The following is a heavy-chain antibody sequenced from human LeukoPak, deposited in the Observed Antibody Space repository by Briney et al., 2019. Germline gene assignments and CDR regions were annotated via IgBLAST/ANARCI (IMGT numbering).Heavy chain of an antibody. V-gene: IGHV4-59*01. CDR3: ARGNGWFAH. CDR2: VSDSGSS. Sequence: LETLSLTCTVSGGSISSYYWSWIRQPPGKGLEWIGYVSDSGSSNYNPSLKSRVTISVDTSKNQFSLKLSSVTAADTAVYYCARGNGWFAHWGQGTLVTVSS. J-gene: IGHJ5*02. CDR1: GGSISSYY. D-gene: IGHD2-8*01.